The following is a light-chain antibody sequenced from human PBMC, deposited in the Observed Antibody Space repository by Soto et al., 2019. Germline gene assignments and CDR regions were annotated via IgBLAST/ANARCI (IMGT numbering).Light chain of an antibody. CDR2: GAS. CDR1: QSVRSSF. Sequence: EIVMTQSPATLSVSPGERATLSCRASQSVRSSFLAWYQQKPGQAPSLLIYGASTRATGIPARFSGAGSGTDFTLTISRLEPEDFALYYCQQHDILPITFGQGRRLEIK. CDR3: QQHDILPIT. V-gene: IGKV3-20*01. J-gene: IGKJ5*01.